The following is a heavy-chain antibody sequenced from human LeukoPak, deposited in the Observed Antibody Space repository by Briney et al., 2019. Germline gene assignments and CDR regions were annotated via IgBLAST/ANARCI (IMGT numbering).Heavy chain of an antibody. D-gene: IGHD6-19*01. CDR2: ISGSGDST. Sequence: GGSLRLSCAASGFTFSSYAMSWVRQAPGKGLEWVSAISGSGDSTYYADSVQGRFTISRDNSKNTLYLQMNSLRAEDTAVYYCAKGSAVADINFDYWGQGTLVTVSS. CDR1: GFTFSSYA. V-gene: IGHV3-23*01. J-gene: IGHJ4*02. CDR3: AKGSAVADINFDY.